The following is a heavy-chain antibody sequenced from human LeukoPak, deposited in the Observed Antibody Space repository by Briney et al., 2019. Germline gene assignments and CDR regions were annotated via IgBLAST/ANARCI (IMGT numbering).Heavy chain of an antibody. V-gene: IGHV3-30-3*01. CDR2: ISYDGSNK. J-gene: IGHJ4*02. CDR3: AVRDNDY. CDR1: GFTFSSYA. D-gene: IGHD3-3*01. Sequence: GGSLRLSCAASGFTFSSYAMSWVRQAPGKGLEWVAIISYDGSNKYYADSVKGRFTISRDNSKNTLYLRMNSLRAEDTAVYYCAVRDNDYWGQGTLVTVSS.